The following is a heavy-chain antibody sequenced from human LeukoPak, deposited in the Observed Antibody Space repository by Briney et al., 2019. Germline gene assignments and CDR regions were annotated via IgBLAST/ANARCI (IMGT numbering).Heavy chain of an antibody. V-gene: IGHV4-59*01. CDR3: ARVSYDFWSGPRTNWLDP. D-gene: IGHD3-3*01. CDR2: IYYSGST. Sequence: SETLSLTCTVSGGSISSYYWSWIRQPPGKGLEWIGYIYYSGSTNYNPSLKSRVTISVDTSKNQFSLKLSSVTAADTAVYYCARVSYDFWSGPRTNWLDPWGQGTLVTVSS. CDR1: GGSISSYY. J-gene: IGHJ5*02.